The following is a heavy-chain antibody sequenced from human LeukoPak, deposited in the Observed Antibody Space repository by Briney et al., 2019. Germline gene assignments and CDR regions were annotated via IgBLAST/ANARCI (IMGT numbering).Heavy chain of an antibody. CDR3: ARGSDIVVVPAAYDY. J-gene: IGHJ4*02. CDR2: ISSSSNYI. D-gene: IGHD2-2*01. Sequence: GGSLRLSCAASGFTFSSYSMNWVRQAPGKGLEWVSSISSSSNYISYADSVKGRFTISRDNAKNSLYLQMNSLRAEDTAVYYCARGSDIVVVPAAYDYWGQGTLVTVSS. V-gene: IGHV3-21*01. CDR1: GFTFSSYS.